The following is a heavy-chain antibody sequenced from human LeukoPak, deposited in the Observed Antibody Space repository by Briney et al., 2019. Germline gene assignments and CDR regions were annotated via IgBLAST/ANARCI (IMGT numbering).Heavy chain of an antibody. Sequence: KTGVSLRLSCAASGFTSKSYAMTWVRQAPGKGLEWVSAIGGGGDKVFYADSVKGRFTISRDNSKQTLYLQMNSLGAADTAVYYCAKVSSGEHTFWSDFSQDKWFDPWGLGTLVTVAS. CDR3: AKVSSGEHTFWSDFSQDKWFDP. CDR1: GFTSKSYA. J-gene: IGHJ5*02. V-gene: IGHV3-23*01. D-gene: IGHD3-3*01. CDR2: IGGGGDKV.